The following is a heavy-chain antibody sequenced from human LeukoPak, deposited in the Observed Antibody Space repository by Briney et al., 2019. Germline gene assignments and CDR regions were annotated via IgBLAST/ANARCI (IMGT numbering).Heavy chain of an antibody. CDR3: VRVEKEFGPRGGYFDY. J-gene: IGHJ4*02. CDR2: IYSGGTT. D-gene: IGHD3-10*01. CDR1: GFTVSSNY. Sequence: GGSLRLSCAASGFTVSSNYMSWVRQAPGKGLEWVSLIYSGGTTYYADSVKGRFTISRDNSKNTLYLQMNSLRAEDTAVYFCVRVEKEFGPRGGYFDYWGQGTLGTVSS. V-gene: IGHV3-53*01.